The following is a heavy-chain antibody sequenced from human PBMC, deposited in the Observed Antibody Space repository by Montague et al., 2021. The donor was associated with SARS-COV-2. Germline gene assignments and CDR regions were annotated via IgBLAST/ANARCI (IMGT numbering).Heavy chain of an antibody. V-gene: IGHV4-39*01. CDR1: GDSISSSSYD. CDR3: ARRLDYWDSSGQRRHFDY. Sequence: SQTLSLTCTVSGDSISSSSYDWGWIRRPPGKGLEWIGHISYHGNTNYNPSLKSRVTMPIDTSRNQFSLKVSSVTATDTAIYYCARRLDYWDSSGQRRHFDYWGQGTLVTVSS. J-gene: IGHJ4*02. D-gene: IGHD3-22*01. CDR2: ISYHGNT.